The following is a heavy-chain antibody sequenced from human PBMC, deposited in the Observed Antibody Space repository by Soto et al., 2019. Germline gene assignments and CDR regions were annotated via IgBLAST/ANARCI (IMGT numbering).Heavy chain of an antibody. CDR2: ISSSGTSA. J-gene: IGHJ4*02. CDR1: GFTFSAYY. Sequence: QVQLEESGGGLVKPGGSLRLSCAASGFTFSAYYMSWIRQAPGKGLENISYISSSGTSANSADSVKGRFTISRDNPKNSLYLQMNSLRAEDTAVYYCARDRGAVTGQYFDYWGQGALVTVSS. V-gene: IGHV3-11*05. CDR3: ARDRGAVTGQYFDY. D-gene: IGHD6-19*01.